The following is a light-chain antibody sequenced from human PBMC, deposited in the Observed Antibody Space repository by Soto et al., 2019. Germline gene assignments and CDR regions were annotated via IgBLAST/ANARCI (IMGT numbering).Light chain of an antibody. J-gene: IGLJ2*01. CDR2: DVS. Sequence: QSVLTQPASVSGSPGQSITISCTGTTSDVGGYRYVSWYQQHPGRAPQLLIYDVSNRPSGVSNRFSGSKSGNTASLTISGLQAEDEADYYCSSYTSSNTVRFGGGTKLTVL. CDR3: SSYTSSNTVR. V-gene: IGLV2-14*01. CDR1: TSDVGGYRY.